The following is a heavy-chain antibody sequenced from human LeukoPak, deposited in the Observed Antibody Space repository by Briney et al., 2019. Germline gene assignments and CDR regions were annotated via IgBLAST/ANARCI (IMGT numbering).Heavy chain of an antibody. CDR1: GASTSHFY. D-gene: IGHD5-12*01. CDR2: MHNSGSS. V-gene: IGHV4-59*01. CDR3: ARSAEWLRNAFDI. Sequence: SETLSLSCTVSGASTSHFYWNRIRQPPGKGLKWIGYMHNSGSSKHSPSLKSRVTISIDTSKNQFSLQLTSVTAADTAIYYCARSAEWLRNAFDIWGQGTMVSVSS. J-gene: IGHJ3*02.